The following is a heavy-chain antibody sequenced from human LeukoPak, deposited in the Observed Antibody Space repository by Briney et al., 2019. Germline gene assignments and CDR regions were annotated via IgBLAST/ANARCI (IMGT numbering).Heavy chain of an antibody. Sequence: SVKVSCKASGYTFTSYYMHWVRQAPGQGLEWMGRIIPILGIANYAQKFQGRVTITADKSTSTAYMELSSLRSEDTAVYYCARDPNYYDSSGYLDYWGQGTLVTVSS. V-gene: IGHV1-69*04. CDR3: ARDPNYYDSSGYLDY. J-gene: IGHJ4*02. CDR1: GYTFTSYY. CDR2: IIPILGIA. D-gene: IGHD3-22*01.